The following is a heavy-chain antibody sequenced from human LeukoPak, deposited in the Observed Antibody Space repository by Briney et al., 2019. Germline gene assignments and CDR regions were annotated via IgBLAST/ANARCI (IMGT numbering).Heavy chain of an antibody. CDR3: ARDQLAYSGYDTLFDY. CDR2: ISYDGSNK. V-gene: IGHV3-30*04. CDR1: GFTFNSYA. J-gene: IGHJ4*02. D-gene: IGHD5-12*01. Sequence: PGGSLRLSCAASGFTFNSYAIHWVRQAPGKGLEWVAVISYDGSNKYYADSVKGRFTISRDNSKNTLYLQLNSLRPEDTAVYYCARDQLAYSGYDTLFDYWGQGTLVTVPS.